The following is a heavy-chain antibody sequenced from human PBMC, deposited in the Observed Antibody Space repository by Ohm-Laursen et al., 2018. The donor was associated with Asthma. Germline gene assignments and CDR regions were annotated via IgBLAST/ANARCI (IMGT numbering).Heavy chain of an antibody. CDR3: ARDLSTYSSSRNDNWFDP. D-gene: IGHD6-13*01. J-gene: IGHJ5*02. Sequence: GSLRLSCSASGYTFSRYSIHWVRQIPGKGLEWVASISTASSFIYYADSVRGRFTTSRDNARNSVYLQMNSLRAEDTAVYYCARDLSTYSSSRNDNWFDPWGQGTLVTVSS. CDR1: GYTFSRYS. V-gene: IGHV3-21*01. CDR2: ISTASSFI.